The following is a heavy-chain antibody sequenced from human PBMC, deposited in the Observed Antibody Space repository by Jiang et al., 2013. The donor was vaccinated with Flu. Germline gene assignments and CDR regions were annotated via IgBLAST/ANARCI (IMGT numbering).Heavy chain of an antibody. V-gene: IGHV4-34*01. J-gene: IGHJ4*02. D-gene: IGHD3-16*02. CDR1: GGSFSGYY. CDR3: ARGPAGPGVYVWGSYRLFDY. CDR2: INHSGST. Sequence: LLKPSETLSLTCAVYGGSFSGYYWSWIRQPPGKGLEWIGEINHSGSTNYNPSLKSRVTISVDTSKNQFSLKLSSVTAADTAVYYCARGPAGPGVYVWGSYRLFDYWGQGTLVTVSS.